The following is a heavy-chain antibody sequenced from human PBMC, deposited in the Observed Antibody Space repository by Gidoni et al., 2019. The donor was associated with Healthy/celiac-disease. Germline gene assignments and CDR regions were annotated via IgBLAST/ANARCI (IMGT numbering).Heavy chain of an antibody. Sequence: TFSSYAMSWVRQAPGKGLEWVSAISGSGGSTYYADSVKGRFTISRDNSKNTLYLQKNSLRAEDTAVYYCAKLGRLCSGGSCYGGQNWFDPWGQGTLVTVSS. CDR3: AKLGRLCSGGSCYGGQNWFDP. CDR1: TFSSYA. CDR2: ISGSGGST. D-gene: IGHD2-15*01. J-gene: IGHJ5*02. V-gene: IGHV3-23*01.